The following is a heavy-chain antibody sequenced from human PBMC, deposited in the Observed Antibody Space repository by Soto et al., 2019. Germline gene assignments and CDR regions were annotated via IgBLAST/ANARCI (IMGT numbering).Heavy chain of an antibody. CDR2: IYYSGST. CDR3: ARDRITMVRGIDGMDV. D-gene: IGHD3-10*01. CDR1: GGSISSGGYY. Sequence: SETLSLTCTVSGGSISSGGYYWSWIRQHPGKGLEWIGYIYYSGSTYYNPSLKSRVTISVDTSKNQFSLKLSSVTAADTAVYYWARDRITMVRGIDGMDVLGEGRTATVSS. J-gene: IGHJ6*02. V-gene: IGHV4-31*03.